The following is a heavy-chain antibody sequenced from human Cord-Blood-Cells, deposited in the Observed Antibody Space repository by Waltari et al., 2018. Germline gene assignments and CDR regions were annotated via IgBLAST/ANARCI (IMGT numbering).Heavy chain of an antibody. CDR3: ARRAGIAARNWFDP. D-gene: IGHD6-6*01. CDR1: GGSISSSSYY. V-gene: IGHV4-39*01. J-gene: IGHJ5*02. CDR2: IYYRGST. Sequence: QLQLQESGPGLVKPSETLSLTCTVSGGSISSSSYYWGWIRQPPGKGLEWFGGIYYRGSTFYHPSLKSRVTISVDTSKTQFSLKLSSVTAADTAVYYCARRAGIAARNWFDPWGQGTLVTVSS.